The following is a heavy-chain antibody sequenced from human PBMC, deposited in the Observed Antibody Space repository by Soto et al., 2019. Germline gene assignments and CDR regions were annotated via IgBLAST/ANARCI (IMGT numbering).Heavy chain of an antibody. CDR1: GFNFDDHA. D-gene: IGHD1-26*01. CDR2: ISWNSVTI. J-gene: IGHJ5*02. CDR3: VRSSGGHPRAGWFDP. V-gene: IGHV3-9*01. Sequence: EVQLVESGGGLAQPGWSRRLSCAASGFNFDDHAMHWVRQTPGKGLEWVSGISWNSVTINYADSIKGRFTISRDNAKRTLYLQMTNLRPAETAMYFCVRSSGGHPRAGWFDPWGQGTLVTVS.